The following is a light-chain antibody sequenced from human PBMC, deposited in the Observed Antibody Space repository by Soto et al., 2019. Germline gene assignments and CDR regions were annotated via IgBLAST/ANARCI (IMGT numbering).Light chain of an antibody. CDR2: GAS. CDR3: QQYGSSPRVT. CDR1: QSVSSSY. J-gene: IGKJ4*01. Sequence: EIVLTQSPGTLSLSPGERGTLSCRASQSVSSSYLAWYQQKPGQAPRLLIYGASSRATGIPDGFSGSGSGTDFTLTISRLEPEDFAVYYCQQYGSSPRVTFGGGTKVEIK. V-gene: IGKV3-20*01.